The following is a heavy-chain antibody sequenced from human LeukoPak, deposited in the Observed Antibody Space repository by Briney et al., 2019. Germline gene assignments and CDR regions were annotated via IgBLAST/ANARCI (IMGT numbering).Heavy chain of an antibody. J-gene: IGHJ4*02. D-gene: IGHD4-17*01. V-gene: IGHV4-34*01. CDR2: INHSGNT. CDR1: GGSLSTYY. Sequence: SETLSLTCAVYGGSLSTYYWNWIRQPPGKGLEWIGEINHSGNTNYNPSLKSRVTISIDTSKNQFSLHLRSVTAADTAVYYCARDRQTLQYGDYDYWGQGTLVTVSS. CDR3: ARDRQTLQYGDYDY.